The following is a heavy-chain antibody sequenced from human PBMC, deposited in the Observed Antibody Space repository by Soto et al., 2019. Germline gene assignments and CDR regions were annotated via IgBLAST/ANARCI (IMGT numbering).Heavy chain of an antibody. CDR2: ISWNSAII. V-gene: IGHV3-9*01. CDR3: VKDFGYYYDYAFDV. Sequence: VQLVESGGGVVQPGRSLRLSCAASGLTFRAAGMHWVRQAPGKGLEWVSGISWNSAIISYADSVKGRFSISRDNAKKYVYLQMDSLRPEDTALYYCVKDFGYYYDYAFDVWGQGTMVTVSP. J-gene: IGHJ3*01. D-gene: IGHD3-22*01. CDR1: GLTFRAAG.